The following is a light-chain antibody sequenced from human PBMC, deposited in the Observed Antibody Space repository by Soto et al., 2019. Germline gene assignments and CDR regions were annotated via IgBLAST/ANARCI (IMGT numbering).Light chain of an antibody. CDR3: SSYEGSNRDVV. J-gene: IGLJ2*01. Sequence: QSLLTQPPSASGSPGQSVTISCTGTSSDVGGYNSVSWYQQHPGKAPKLMIYDVSKRPSGVPERFSGSKSGNTASLTVSGLQAEDEADYYCSSYEGSNRDVVFGGGTKLTVL. CDR2: DVS. V-gene: IGLV2-8*01. CDR1: SSDVGGYNS.